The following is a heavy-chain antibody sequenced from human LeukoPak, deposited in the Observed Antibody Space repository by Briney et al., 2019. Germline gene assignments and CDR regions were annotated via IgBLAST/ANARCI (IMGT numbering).Heavy chain of an antibody. D-gene: IGHD1-26*01. Sequence: SETLSLTCTVSGGSISTYYWSWIRQPPGKGLEWIGYVYYSGGTNYNPSLKSRVTMSVDTSKNQFSLKLRSVTAADTAVYYCARADYSGSFWFDPWGQGTLVTVSS. CDR1: GGSISTYY. CDR2: VYYSGGT. V-gene: IGHV4-59*01. CDR3: ARADYSGSFWFDP. J-gene: IGHJ5*02.